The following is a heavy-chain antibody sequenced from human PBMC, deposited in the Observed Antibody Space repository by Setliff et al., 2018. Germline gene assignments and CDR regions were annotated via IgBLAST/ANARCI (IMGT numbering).Heavy chain of an antibody. V-gene: IGHV4-39*01. CDR3: ASGIGFTNEPFDY. CDR1: GDSISSGFYY. Sequence: PSETLSLTCTVSGDSISSGFYYWGWIRQPPGKGLEWIGRIDRFGNTYSNSSLKSRLTISVDTSKNQFFLKLTSVTATDTSVYYCASGIGFTNEPFDYWGQGTLVTVSS. J-gene: IGHJ4*02. CDR2: IDRFGNT. D-gene: IGHD2-8*01.